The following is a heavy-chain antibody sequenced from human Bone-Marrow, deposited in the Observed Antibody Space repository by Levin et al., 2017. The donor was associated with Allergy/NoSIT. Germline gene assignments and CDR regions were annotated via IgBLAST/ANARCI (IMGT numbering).Heavy chain of an antibody. Sequence: GGSLRLSCAASGFAFNTYGMSWVRQAPGKGPEWVSTISGSGGSINYADSVKGRFTISRDNSKNTLYLQLNSLRAEDTAVYYCASNSYGSFYYGMDVWGQGTTVTVSS. CDR2: ISGSGGSI. CDR1: GFAFNTYG. CDR3: ASNSYGSFYYGMDV. D-gene: IGHD5-18*01. J-gene: IGHJ6*02. V-gene: IGHV3-23*01.